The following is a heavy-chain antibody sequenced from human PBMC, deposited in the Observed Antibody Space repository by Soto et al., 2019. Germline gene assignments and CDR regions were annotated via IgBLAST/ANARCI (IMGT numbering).Heavy chain of an antibody. CDR2: ISGTSDYI. D-gene: IGHD3-22*01. Sequence: GGSLRLSCAASGFTFSISSMNWVRQAPGKGLEWVSSISGTSDYISYADSVKGRFTISRDNAKNSLYLQMNSLRDEDTAVYYCARGTYYYDSSGYSYDAFDIWGQGTMVTVSS. CDR3: ARGTYYYDSSGYSYDAFDI. V-gene: IGHV3-21*01. J-gene: IGHJ3*02. CDR1: GFTFSISS.